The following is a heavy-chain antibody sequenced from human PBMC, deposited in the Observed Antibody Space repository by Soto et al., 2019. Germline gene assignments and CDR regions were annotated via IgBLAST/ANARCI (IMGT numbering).Heavy chain of an antibody. CDR2: VYYNGFT. D-gene: IGHD3-16*01. J-gene: IGHJ4*02. CDR1: GGSISTYY. CDR3: ARVSYDLVYYFDF. Sequence: QVQLRESGPGLVKPSDTLSLIRTVSGGSISTYYWSWIRQPPGKGLEWIASVYYNGFTNYNPSLMSRVTMSVDTFRNQFSLRLNSVTAADTAMYYCARVSYDLVYYFDFWGQGTLVTVSS. V-gene: IGHV4-59*07.